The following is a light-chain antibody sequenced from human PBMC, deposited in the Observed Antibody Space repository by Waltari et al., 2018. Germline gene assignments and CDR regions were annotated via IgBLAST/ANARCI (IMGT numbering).Light chain of an antibody. CDR3: QKYYSAPFT. CDR1: QAISNH. CDR2: AAS. Sequence: DIQMTQSPSSLSASVGHTVTITCRASQAISNHLAWYHQRPGKPPKLLMYAASSLPSGVPSRFSGSQSWTDFSLTINNLQPEDVATYYCQKYYSAPFTFGPGTKVDLK. J-gene: IGKJ3*01. V-gene: IGKV1-27*01.